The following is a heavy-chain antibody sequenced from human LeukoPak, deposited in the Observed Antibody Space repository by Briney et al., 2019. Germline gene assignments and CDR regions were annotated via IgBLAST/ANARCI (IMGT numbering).Heavy chain of an antibody. V-gene: IGHV3-23*03. Sequence: PGGSLRLSCAASGFTFSSYAMSWVRQAPGKGLEWVSVIYSGGSTYYADSVKGRFTISRDNSKNTLYLQMNNLRAEDTAVYYCAPRVVGSAPFDYWGQGTLVTVSS. CDR1: GFTFSSYA. J-gene: IGHJ4*02. D-gene: IGHD2-15*01. CDR3: APRVVGSAPFDY. CDR2: IYSGGST.